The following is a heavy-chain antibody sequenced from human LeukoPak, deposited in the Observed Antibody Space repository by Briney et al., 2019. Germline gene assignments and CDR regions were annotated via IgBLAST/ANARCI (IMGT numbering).Heavy chain of an antibody. CDR3: AKAGVRYFDSSGLYAFDF. CDR2: IYYSGST. D-gene: IGHD3-22*01. V-gene: IGHV4-39*01. J-gene: IGHJ3*01. CDR1: GGSISSTSYY. Sequence: SETLSLTCAVSGGSISSTSYYWAWIRQPPGKGLEWIGTIYYSGSTYHNPSPKSRVTLSVDTSRNQFSLRLSSVDAADTAVYYCAKAGVRYFDSSGLYAFDFWGQGTTVTVSS.